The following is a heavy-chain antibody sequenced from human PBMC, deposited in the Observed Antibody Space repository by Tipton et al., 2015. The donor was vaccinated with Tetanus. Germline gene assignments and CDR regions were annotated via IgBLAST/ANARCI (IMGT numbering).Heavy chain of an antibody. CDR2: IDPSDSYI. D-gene: IGHD3-3*01. J-gene: IGHJ6*02. V-gene: IGHV5-10-1*01. Sequence: QLVQSGAEVKKPGESLRIFCKGSGYSFTNYWITWVRQMPGKGLEWMGRIDPSDSYIDSSPSFQGHVTISADKSVTTDYLQWSSLKASDTAVYYCARRHYDFWRGYTYAMGVWGQGTTVIVSS. CDR1: GYSFTNYW. CDR3: ARRHYDFWRGYTYAMGV.